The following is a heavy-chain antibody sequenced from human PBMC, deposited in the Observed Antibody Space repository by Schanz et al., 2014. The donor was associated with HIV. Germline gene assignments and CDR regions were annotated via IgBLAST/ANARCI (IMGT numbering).Heavy chain of an antibody. CDR2: ISYDGINK. V-gene: IGHV3-30*19. J-gene: IGHJ4*02. D-gene: IGHD2-15*01. CDR1: GFTFSSYG. Sequence: QVQLLESGGGVVQPGRSLRLSCAASGFTFSSYGMHWVRQAQGKGPEWVAVISYDGINKYYADSVKGRFTISRDNSKNTLYLQMNSLRAEDTAVYYCARGGIWEWDQPDFDYWGQGTLVTVSS. CDR3: ARGGIWEWDQPDFDY.